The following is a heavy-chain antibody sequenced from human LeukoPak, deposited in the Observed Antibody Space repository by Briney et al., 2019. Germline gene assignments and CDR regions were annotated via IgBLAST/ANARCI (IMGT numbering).Heavy chain of an antibody. D-gene: IGHD6-13*01. CDR1: GGSFSGYY. J-gene: IGHJ6*04. Sequence: TSETLSLTCAVYGGSFSGYYWSWIRQPPGKGLEWLGEINHSGSTNYNPSLKSRVTISVDTSKNQFSLKLSSVTAADTAVYYCARGVRGAAAGRGYYYYGMDVWGKGTTVTVSS. V-gene: IGHV4-34*01. CDR3: ARGVRGAAAGRGYYYYGMDV. CDR2: INHSGST.